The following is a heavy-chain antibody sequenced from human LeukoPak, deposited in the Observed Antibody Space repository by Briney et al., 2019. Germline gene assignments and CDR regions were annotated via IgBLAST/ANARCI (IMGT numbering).Heavy chain of an antibody. CDR1: GYSSTSYW. J-gene: IGHJ4*02. Sequence: GESLKISCKGSGYSSTSYWIGWVRQMPGKGLEWVGIIYPDDSDTRYSPSFQDQVTISADKSISTASLQWSSLKASDTAIYYCARHYPGGDYFIDYWGQGTLVTVSS. D-gene: IGHD4-17*01. CDR2: IYPDDSDT. CDR3: ARHYPGGDYFIDY. V-gene: IGHV5-51*01.